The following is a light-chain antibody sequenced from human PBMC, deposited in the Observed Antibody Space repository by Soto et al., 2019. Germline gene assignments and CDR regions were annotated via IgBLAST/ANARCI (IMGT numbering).Light chain of an antibody. Sequence: EIVMTQSPATLSVSPGETVTLSCRASQKVNSNLAWYQQKPGQAPRLLIYDSSTRAASIPASFSVGGSGTDFTLIISSLQSEDFEIYYCQQYKSWPLTFGGGTKVEIK. CDR1: QKVNSN. CDR3: QQYKSWPLT. CDR2: DSS. J-gene: IGKJ4*01. V-gene: IGKV3-15*01.